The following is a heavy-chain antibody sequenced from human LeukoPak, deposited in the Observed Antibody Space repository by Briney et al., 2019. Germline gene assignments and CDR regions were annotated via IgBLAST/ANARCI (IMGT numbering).Heavy chain of an antibody. CDR1: GGSISSTSYY. J-gene: IGHJ5*02. V-gene: IGHV4-39*01. Sequence: SGTLSLTCTVSGGSISSTSYYWGWIRQPPGKGLEWIGSINYSGSTYYNPSLKSRVTISVDTSKNQFSLKLSSVTAADTSVYYCARKGWLQLRNWFDPWGQGTLVTVSS. CDR3: ARKGWLQLRNWFDP. D-gene: IGHD5-24*01. CDR2: INYSGST.